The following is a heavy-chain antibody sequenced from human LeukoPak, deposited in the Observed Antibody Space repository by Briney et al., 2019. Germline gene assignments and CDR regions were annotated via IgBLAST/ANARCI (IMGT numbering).Heavy chain of an antibody. CDR3: ARGADYGGNPVPFDY. Sequence: PSETLSLTCTVSGGSISSGGYCWGWIRQQPGKGLEWIGYIYYRGTTYYNPSLKSRVSISLDTSKNQVSLKLTSVTAADTAVYYCARGADYGGNPVPFDYWGQGTLVTVSS. V-gene: IGHV4-31*03. CDR1: GGSISSGGYC. D-gene: IGHD4-23*01. CDR2: IYYRGTT. J-gene: IGHJ4*02.